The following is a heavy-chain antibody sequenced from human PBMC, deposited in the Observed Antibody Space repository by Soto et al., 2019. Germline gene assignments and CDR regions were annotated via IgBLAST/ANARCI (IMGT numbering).Heavy chain of an antibody. CDR3: ARDQGHYDSGSHSVEHDGMDV. CDR1: GGSIRSGDHY. V-gene: IGHV4-30-4*01. D-gene: IGHD3-10*01. J-gene: IGHJ6*04. CDR2: SSHSGST. Sequence: QVQLQESGPGLVRPSQTLSLTCSVSGGSIRSGDHYWSWVRLPPGKGLEWIGYSSHSGSTFYNPSLKSRATMSVDTSKNQFSLRLSSVIAADTAVYYCARDQGHYDSGSHSVEHDGMDVWGKGTTVSVIS.